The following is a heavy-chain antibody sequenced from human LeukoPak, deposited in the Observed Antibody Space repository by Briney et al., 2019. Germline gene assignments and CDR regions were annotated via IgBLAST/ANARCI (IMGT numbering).Heavy chain of an antibody. D-gene: IGHD6-13*01. CDR3: ARLYSSSWFEGFDY. CDR1: GYSISSGYY. J-gene: IGHJ4*02. V-gene: IGHV4-38-2*02. Sequence: PSETLSLTCTVSGYSISSGYYWGWIRQPPGKGLEWIGSIYHSGSTYYNPSLKSRVTISVDTSKNQFFLKLSSVTAADTAVYYCARLYSSSWFEGFDYWGQGTLVTVSS. CDR2: IYHSGST.